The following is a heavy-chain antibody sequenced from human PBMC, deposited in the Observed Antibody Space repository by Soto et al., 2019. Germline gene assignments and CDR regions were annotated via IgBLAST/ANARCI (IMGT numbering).Heavy chain of an antibody. CDR3: ARVKRSTSRLDP. CDR1: GDSVSSGAYY. CDR2: VYYSGST. V-gene: IGHV4-61*08. Sequence: TSETLSLTCSVSGDSVSSGAYYWSWIRQPPGKGLEWIGYVYYSGSTSYNPSLETGVTISVDTSKNQFSLKLTSVTPADTAIYYCARVKRSTSRLDPWGQGTLVTVPQ. J-gene: IGHJ5*02. D-gene: IGHD1-26*01.